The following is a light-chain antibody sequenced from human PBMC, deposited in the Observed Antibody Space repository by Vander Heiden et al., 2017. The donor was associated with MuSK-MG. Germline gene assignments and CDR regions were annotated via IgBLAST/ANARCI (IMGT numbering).Light chain of an antibody. Sequence: SVLTQPPSVSGTPGQRVTIPCSGSRSNIGSNSVSWYQQFPGTAPKLLIYSNSQRPSGVPDRFSGSNSGTSASLAISGLQSEDESDYYCAVWDDSLHGVVFGGGTKLTVL. CDR2: SNS. CDR1: RSNIGSNS. V-gene: IGLV1-44*01. J-gene: IGLJ2*01. CDR3: AVWDDSLHGVV.